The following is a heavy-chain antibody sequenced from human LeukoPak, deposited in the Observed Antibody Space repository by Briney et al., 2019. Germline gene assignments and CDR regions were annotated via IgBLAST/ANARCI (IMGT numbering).Heavy chain of an antibody. V-gene: IGHV3-15*01. CDR3: TTVRYYYGSGSSSLTFDY. J-gene: IGHJ4*02. Sequence: VGSLRLSCAASGFTFSNAWMSWVRQAPGKGLEWVGRIKSKTDGGTTDYAAPVKGRFTISRDDSKNTLYLQMNSLKTEDTAVYYCTTVRYYYGSGSSSLTFDYWGQGTLVTVSS. CDR1: GFTFSNAW. CDR2: IKSKTDGGTT. D-gene: IGHD3-10*01.